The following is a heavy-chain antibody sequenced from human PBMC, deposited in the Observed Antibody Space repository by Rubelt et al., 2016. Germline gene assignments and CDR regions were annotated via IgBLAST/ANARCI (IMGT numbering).Heavy chain of an antibody. CDR3: ARLGYNWNYAWFDP. V-gene: IGHV4-39*07. J-gene: IGHJ5*02. CDR1: GGSISSGNYY. Sequence: QLQLQESGPGLVKPSETLSLTCSVSGGSISSGNYYWGWIRQPPGKGLEWIGSIYYSGSTYYNPSLKSRVTISLDTSKNQFSRKLRSVTAADTAVYYWARLGYNWNYAWFDPWGQGTLVTVSS. D-gene: IGHD1-7*01. CDR2: IYYSGST.